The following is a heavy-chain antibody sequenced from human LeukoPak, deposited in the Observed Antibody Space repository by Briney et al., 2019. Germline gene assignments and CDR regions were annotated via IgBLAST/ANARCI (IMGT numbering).Heavy chain of an antibody. D-gene: IGHD2/OR15-2a*01. CDR1: GFTFSSYA. CDR2: ISGSGGST. V-gene: IGHV3-23*01. Sequence: PGGSLRLSCAASGFTFSSYAMSWVRQAPGKGLEWVSAISGSGGSTYCADSVKGRFTISRDNSKNTLYLQMNSLRAEDTAVYYCAKGISMGRYYFDYWGQGTLVTVSS. CDR3: AKGISMGRYYFDY. J-gene: IGHJ4*02.